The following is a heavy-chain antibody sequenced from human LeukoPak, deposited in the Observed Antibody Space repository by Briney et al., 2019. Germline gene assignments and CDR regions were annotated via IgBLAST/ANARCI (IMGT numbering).Heavy chain of an antibody. CDR3: AKDPMGCSSTSCYYYYYYMDV. J-gene: IGHJ6*03. Sequence: PGRSLRPSCAASGFTFSTYGMHWVRQAPGKGLEWVAVISYDGSNKYYADSVKGRFTISRDNFQNTLYLQMNSLRAEDTAVYYCAKDPMGCSSTSCYYYYYYMDVWGKGTTVTVSS. V-gene: IGHV3-33*05. CDR2: ISYDGSNK. D-gene: IGHD2-2*01. CDR1: GFTFSTYG.